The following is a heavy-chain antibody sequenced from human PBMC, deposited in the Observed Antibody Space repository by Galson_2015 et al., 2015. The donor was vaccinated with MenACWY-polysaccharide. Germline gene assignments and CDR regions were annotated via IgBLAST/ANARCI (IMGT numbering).Heavy chain of an antibody. CDR1: GSRFSNSG. D-gene: IGHD2-15*01. Sequence: SLRLSCAASGSRFSNSGMHWVRQAPGKGLEWVAVIQYDGSKIVYADSVKGRFTISRDNSKNTVFLEMNTLGAEDTPVYYCAREGSRIVFHAFDTWGQGTMVTVSS. V-gene: IGHV3-33*01. CDR3: AREGSRIVFHAFDT. J-gene: IGHJ3*02. CDR2: IQYDGSKI.